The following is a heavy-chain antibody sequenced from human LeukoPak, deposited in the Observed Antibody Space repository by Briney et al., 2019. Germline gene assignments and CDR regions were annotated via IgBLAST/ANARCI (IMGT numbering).Heavy chain of an antibody. CDR1: GGTFSSYA. CDR2: IIPIFGTA. Sequence: SVKVSCKASGGTFSSYAISWVRQAPGQGLEWMGGIIPIFGTANYAQKFQGRVTITADEPTSTAYMELSSLRSEDTAVYYCASSLAYCGGDCHYYFDYWGQGTLVTVSS. CDR3: ASSLAYCGGDCHYYFDY. J-gene: IGHJ4*02. D-gene: IGHD2-21*02. V-gene: IGHV1-69*13.